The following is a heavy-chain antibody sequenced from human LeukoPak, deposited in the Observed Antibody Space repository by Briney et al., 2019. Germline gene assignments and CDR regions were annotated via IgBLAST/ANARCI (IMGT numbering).Heavy chain of an antibody. V-gene: IGHV3-48*03. D-gene: IGHD3-3*01. CDR1: GFTFSSYE. Sequence: GGSPRLSCAASGFTFSSYEMNWVRQAPGKGLEWVSYISSSGSTIYYADSVKGRFTISRDNAKNSLYLQMNSLRAEDTAVYYCARSPIFGVVIWGQGTMVTVPS. CDR2: ISSSGSTI. CDR3: ARSPIFGVVI. J-gene: IGHJ3*02.